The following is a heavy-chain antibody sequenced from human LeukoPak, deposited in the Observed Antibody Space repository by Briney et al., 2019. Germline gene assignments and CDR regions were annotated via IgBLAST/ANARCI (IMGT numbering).Heavy chain of an antibody. CDR1: GFTFSNAW. V-gene: IGHV3-15*01. Sequence: GGSLRLSCAASGFTFSNAWMSWVRQAPGKGLEWVGRIKSKTDGGATDYAAPVKGRFTISRDDSKNTLYLQMNSLRVEDTAVYYCARGAVAGTWPGAFDIWGQGTMVTVSS. J-gene: IGHJ3*02. D-gene: IGHD6-19*01. CDR2: IKSKTDGGAT. CDR3: ARGAVAGTWPGAFDI.